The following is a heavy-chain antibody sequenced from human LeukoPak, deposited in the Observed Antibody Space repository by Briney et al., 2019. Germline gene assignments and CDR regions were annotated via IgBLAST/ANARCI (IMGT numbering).Heavy chain of an antibody. V-gene: IGHV4-59*01. J-gene: IGHJ3*02. CDR1: GGSISSYY. CDR3: ARRGGSPLGAFDI. CDR2: IYYSGST. D-gene: IGHD1-26*01. Sequence: SETLSLTCTVSGGSISSYYWSWIRQPPGKGLEWIGYIYYSGSTNYNPSLKSRVTISVDTSKNQFSLKLTSVTAADTAMYYCARRGGSPLGAFDIWGQGTMVTVSS.